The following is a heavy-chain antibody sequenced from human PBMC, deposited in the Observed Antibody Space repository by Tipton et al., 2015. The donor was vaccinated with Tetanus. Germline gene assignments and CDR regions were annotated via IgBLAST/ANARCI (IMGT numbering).Heavy chain of an antibody. D-gene: IGHD1-1*01. J-gene: IGHJ5*02. CDR2: IYYSGNT. CDR1: GASISNGGYF. V-gene: IGHV4-31*03. Sequence: TMSLTCSVSGASISNGGYFWKWIRHRPGKGLEWIGYIYYSGNTFYKPSLKSRVTISVDTSKNQISLRLSSVTAADTGVYYCARVQGGGRVARLNWFGPWGQGALVTVSS. CDR3: ARVQGGGRVARLNWFGP.